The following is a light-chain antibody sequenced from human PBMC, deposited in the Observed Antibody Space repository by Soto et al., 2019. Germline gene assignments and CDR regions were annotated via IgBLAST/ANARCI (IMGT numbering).Light chain of an antibody. CDR1: QDITNS. Sequence: DIQMTQSPSSLSASAGDRVTITCRASQDITNSLNWYQQKSGKAPSLLIYASSTLQTGVPSRFSGSGSGTDFTLSISNLQPEDFAHYFCHQTYSTPGTFGQGTKVDIK. CDR3: HQTYSTPGT. V-gene: IGKV1-39*01. CDR2: ASS. J-gene: IGKJ1*01.